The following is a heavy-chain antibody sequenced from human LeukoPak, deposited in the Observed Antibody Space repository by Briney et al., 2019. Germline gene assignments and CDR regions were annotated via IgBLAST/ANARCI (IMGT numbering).Heavy chain of an antibody. Sequence: ASVKVSCKASGYNFAHNIHWVRQAPGQGHEFMGWINPKNGGTKYAQNFQGRVTMTRDTSISTVYMELSSLGSDDTAVYYCVVSIQAAAIPAFDSWGQGSLVSVSS. CDR3: VVSIQAAAIPAFDS. CDR2: INPKNGGT. D-gene: IGHD6-25*01. V-gene: IGHV1-2*02. CDR1: GYNFAHN. J-gene: IGHJ4*02.